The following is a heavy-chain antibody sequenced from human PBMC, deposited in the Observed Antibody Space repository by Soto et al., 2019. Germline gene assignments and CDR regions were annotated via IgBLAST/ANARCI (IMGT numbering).Heavy chain of an antibody. CDR2: IYWDDDK. CDR1: GFSLNTSGVG. CDR3: AHRRGYDILTGINFDY. V-gene: IGHV2-5*02. J-gene: IGHJ4*02. D-gene: IGHD3-9*01. Sequence: QITLKESGPTLVKPTQTLTLACTFSGFSLNTSGVGVGWIRQPPGKALEWLALIYWDDDKRYSPSLNNRLTIPKATSKDQVVLTMTNMDPVDTATYYCAHRRGYDILTGINFDYWGRGTLVTVSS.